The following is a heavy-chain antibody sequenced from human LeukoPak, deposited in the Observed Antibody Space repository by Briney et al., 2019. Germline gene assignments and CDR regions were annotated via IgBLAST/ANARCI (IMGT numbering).Heavy chain of an antibody. CDR3: ARLSSSWPRGGYYYYGMDV. J-gene: IGHJ6*02. CDR1: GGSVSSGSYY. V-gene: IGHV4-61*01. Sequence: SETLSLTCTVSGGSVSSGSYYWSWIRQPPGKGLEWIGYIYYSGSTNYNPSLKSRVTISVDTSKNQFSLKLSSVTAADTAVYYCARLSSSWPRGGYYYYGMDVWGQGTTVTVSS. D-gene: IGHD6-13*01. CDR2: IYYSGST.